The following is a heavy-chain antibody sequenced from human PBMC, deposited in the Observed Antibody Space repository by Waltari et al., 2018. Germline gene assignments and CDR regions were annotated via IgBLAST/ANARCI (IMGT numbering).Heavy chain of an antibody. Sequence: QVQLQESGPGLVKPSQTLSLTCTVSGGSISSGSYYWSWIRQPAGKGLEWIGRIYTSGSTNYNPSLKSRVTISVDTSKNQFSLKLSSVTAADTAVYYCARVNRRAGDGNWYFDLWGRGTLVTVSS. D-gene: IGHD3-10*01. CDR1: GGSISSGSYY. CDR3: ARVNRRAGDGNWYFDL. CDR2: IYTSGST. J-gene: IGHJ2*01. V-gene: IGHV4-61*02.